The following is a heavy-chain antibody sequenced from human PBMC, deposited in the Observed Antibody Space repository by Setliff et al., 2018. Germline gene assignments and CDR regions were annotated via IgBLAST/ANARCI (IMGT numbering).Heavy chain of an antibody. V-gene: IGHV4-34*01. J-gene: IGHJ4*02. CDR1: GGTFSDYY. CDR2: INHRGST. CDR3: ARGRNVAIRLLDS. Sequence: SETLSLTCAAYGGTFSDYYWTWIRQPPGKGLEWIGEINHRGSTNYNPSLKSRATISIDTSKDQFSLKLISMSAADTAVYYCARGRNVAIRLLDSWSQGNLVTVSS. D-gene: IGHD6-6*01.